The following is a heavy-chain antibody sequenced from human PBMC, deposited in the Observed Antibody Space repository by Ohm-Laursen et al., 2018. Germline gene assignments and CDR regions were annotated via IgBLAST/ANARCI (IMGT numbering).Heavy chain of an antibody. Sequence: SVKVSCKASGYTFTHDYIHWVRQAPGQGLEWIGIIRFGSGSTTYTQKFQGRITMTRDTSISTAYMELSRLRSDDTAVYYCARGIAVAGQADYWGQGTLVTVSS. CDR3: ARGIAVAGQADY. CDR2: IRFGSGST. D-gene: IGHD6-19*01. J-gene: IGHJ4*02. CDR1: GYTFTHDY. V-gene: IGHV1-2*02.